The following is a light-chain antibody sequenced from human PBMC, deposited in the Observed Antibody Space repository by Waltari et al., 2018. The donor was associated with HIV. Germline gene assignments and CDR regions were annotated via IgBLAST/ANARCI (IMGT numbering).Light chain of an antibody. CDR1: QSVLYSSNNKNY. CDR2: WAS. CDR3: QQYYSAPPT. J-gene: IGKJ4*01. Sequence: DIVMTQSPDSLAVSLGERATINCKSRQSVLYSSNNKNYLAWYQQKPGQPPTLLIYWASSRESGVPDRFSGGGSGTDFTLTISSLQAEDVAVYYCQQYYSAPPTFGGGTKVEI. V-gene: IGKV4-1*01.